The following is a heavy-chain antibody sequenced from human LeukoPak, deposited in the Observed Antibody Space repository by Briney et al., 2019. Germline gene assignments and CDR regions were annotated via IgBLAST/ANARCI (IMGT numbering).Heavy chain of an antibody. CDR1: GFTFTSYW. V-gene: IGHV3-74*01. J-gene: IGHJ4*02. Sequence: PGGSLRLSCAASGFTFTSYWMHWVRQAPGKGLVWVSRINSDGSSTSYADSVKGRYTISRDNAKNTLYLQMNSLRAEDTAVYYCARGMSGYDRKVAFEDWGQRILVT. CDR2: INSDGSST. D-gene: IGHD5-12*01. CDR3: ARGMSGYDRKVAFED.